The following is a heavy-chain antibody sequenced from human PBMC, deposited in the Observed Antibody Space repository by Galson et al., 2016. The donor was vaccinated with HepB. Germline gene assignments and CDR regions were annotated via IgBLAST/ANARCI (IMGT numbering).Heavy chain of an antibody. J-gene: IGHJ5*02. CDR2: INGDGTIT. D-gene: IGHD3-10*01. CDR3: ARDRGGSAGAFNWFDP. Sequence: SLRLSCAASGFTFSTNWMHWVRQAPGKGLVWVSRINGDGTITDYADSVKGRFTISRDNAKNTLYLQMNSLRVEDTAVYYCARDRGGSAGAFNWFDPWGQGTLVTVSS. CDR1: GFTFSTNW. V-gene: IGHV3-74*01.